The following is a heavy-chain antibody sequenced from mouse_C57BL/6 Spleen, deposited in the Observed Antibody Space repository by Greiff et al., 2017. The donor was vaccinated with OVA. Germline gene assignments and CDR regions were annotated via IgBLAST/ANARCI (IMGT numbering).Heavy chain of an antibody. D-gene: IGHD1-1*01. Sequence: EVQGVESGGGLVKPGGSLKLSCAASGFTFSSYTMSWVRQTPEKRLEWVATISGGGGNTYYPDSVKGRFTISRDNAKNTLYLQMSSLRSEDTALYYCARHGSSYAMDYWGQGTSVTVSS. J-gene: IGHJ4*01. CDR3: ARHGSSYAMDY. CDR2: ISGGGGNT. V-gene: IGHV5-9*01. CDR1: GFTFSSYT.